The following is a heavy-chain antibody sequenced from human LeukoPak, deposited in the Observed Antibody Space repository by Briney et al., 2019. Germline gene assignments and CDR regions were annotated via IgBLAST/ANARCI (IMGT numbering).Heavy chain of an antibody. CDR3: AKVHDSSGYPDI. D-gene: IGHD3-22*01. CDR1: GFTFSSYA. Sequence: GGSLRLSCAASGFTFSSYAMSWVRQAPGKGLEWVSAISGSGGSPYYADSVKGRFTISRDNSKNTLYLQMNSLRAEDTAVYYCAKVHDSSGYPDIWGQGTMVTVSS. V-gene: IGHV3-23*01. CDR2: ISGSGGSP. J-gene: IGHJ3*02.